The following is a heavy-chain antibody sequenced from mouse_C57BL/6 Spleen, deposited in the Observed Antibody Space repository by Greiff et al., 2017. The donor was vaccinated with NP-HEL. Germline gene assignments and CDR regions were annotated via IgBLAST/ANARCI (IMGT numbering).Heavy chain of an antibody. V-gene: IGHV2-5*01. Sequence: VKLVESGPGLVQPSQSLSITCTVSGFSLTSYGVHWVRQSPGKGLEWLGVIWRGGSTDYNAAFMSRLSITKDNSKSQVFFKMNSLQADDTAIYYCAKGISITTVVAYYAMDYWGQGTSVTVSS. D-gene: IGHD1-1*01. CDR3: AKGISITTVVAYYAMDY. J-gene: IGHJ4*01. CDR2: IWRGGST. CDR1: GFSLTSYG.